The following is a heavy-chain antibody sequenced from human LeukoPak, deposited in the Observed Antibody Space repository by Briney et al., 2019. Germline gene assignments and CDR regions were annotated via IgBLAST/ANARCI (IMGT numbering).Heavy chain of an antibody. Sequence: SETLSLTCIVSGYSIISDYFWGWVRQPPGKGPEWIGSIFHSGSVYYNPPLKSRVTLSVDPSKNRFSLKLTSVTAADTAIYYCARVVASTSIDSWGQGTLVTVSS. V-gene: IGHV4-38-2*02. CDR3: ARVVASTSIDS. D-gene: IGHD2-15*01. CDR1: GYSIISDYF. CDR2: IFHSGSV. J-gene: IGHJ4*02.